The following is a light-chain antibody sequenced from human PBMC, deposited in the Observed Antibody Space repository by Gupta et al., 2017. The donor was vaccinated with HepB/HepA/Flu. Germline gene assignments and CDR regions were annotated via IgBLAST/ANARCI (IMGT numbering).Light chain of an antibody. CDR3: QQYGNSPMYT. J-gene: IGKJ2*01. CDR1: QIVSNNY. CDR2: GAS. V-gene: IGKV3-20*01. Sequence: IVLTQSPGTLSLSPGERTTLPCRASQIVSNNYLAWYQQKPGQAPRLLIYGASSRATGIPARFSGSGYGTDLTLTISRLEAEDFAVYYCQQYGNSPMYTFGQWTKLEIK.